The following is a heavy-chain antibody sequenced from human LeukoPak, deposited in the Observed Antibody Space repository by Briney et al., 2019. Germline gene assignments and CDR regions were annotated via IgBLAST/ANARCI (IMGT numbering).Heavy chain of an antibody. CDR2: IKDDGGKK. CDR1: GFTFRNYW. CDR3: VRDIPGAASAFDV. V-gene: IGHV3-7*01. D-gene: IGHD2-2*01. J-gene: IGHJ3*01. Sequence: GGSLRLSCAASGFTFRNYWMSWVRQAPGKGLEWVANIKDDGGKKNYVDSVKGRFTISRDNAQNSLSLQVDSLRDEDTAVYYCVRDIPGAASAFDVWGQGTMVTVSS.